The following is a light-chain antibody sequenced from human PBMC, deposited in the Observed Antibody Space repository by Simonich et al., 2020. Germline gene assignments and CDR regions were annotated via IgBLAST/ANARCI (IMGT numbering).Light chain of an antibody. Sequence: QSALTQPASVSGPPGQSITISCTGTSSDVGSYNLVSWYQQHPGKAPKIMIYEGSKRHSGVSNRFSGSKSGNTASLTISGLQAEDEADYYCCSYAGSSNVVFGGGTKLTVL. J-gene: IGLJ2*01. CDR1: SSDVGSYNL. CDR3: CSYAGSSNVV. V-gene: IGLV2-23*01. CDR2: EGS.